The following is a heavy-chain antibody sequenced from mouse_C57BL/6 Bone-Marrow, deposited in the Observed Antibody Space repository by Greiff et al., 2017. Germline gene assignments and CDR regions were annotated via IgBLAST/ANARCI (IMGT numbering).Heavy chain of an antibody. D-gene: IGHD1-1*01. V-gene: IGHV14-4*01. Sequence: VQLQQSGAELVRPGASVKLSCTASGFNIKDYYMHWVKQRPEQGLEWIGWIDPENGDTEYASKFQGKATITVDTSSNTAYLQLSSLTSEDAAVCYCTSYYGYAMDYWGQGTSVTVSS. CDR1: GFNIKDYY. CDR2: IDPENGDT. CDR3: TSYYGYAMDY. J-gene: IGHJ4*01.